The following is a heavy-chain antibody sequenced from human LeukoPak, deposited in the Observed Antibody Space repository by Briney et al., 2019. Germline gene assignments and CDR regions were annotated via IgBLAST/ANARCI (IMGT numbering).Heavy chain of an antibody. CDR3: ARPRITMIVEAFDI. J-gene: IGHJ3*02. D-gene: IGHD3-22*01. Sequence: SETLSLTCTVSGRSISSSCYYWGWIREPPGKALEGMGSIYYSGRTHYTPTLKSRVPISVDTSKNQFSLKLSSVTAADTAVYYRARPRITMIVEAFDIWGQGTMVTVSS. CDR1: GRSISSSCYY. V-gene: IGHV4-39*01. CDR2: IYYSGRT.